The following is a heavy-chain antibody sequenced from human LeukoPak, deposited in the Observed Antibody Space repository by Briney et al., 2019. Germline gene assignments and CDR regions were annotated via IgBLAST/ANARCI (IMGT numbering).Heavy chain of an antibody. CDR1: GGSISSGYYW. CDR2: IYWNDDK. Sequence: TLSLTCTVSGGSISSGYYWAWIRQPPGKALEWLALIYWNDDKRYSPSLKSRLTITKDTSKNQVVLTMTNMDPVDTATYYCAHSPYDSSSYALGFDYWGQGTLVTVSS. CDR3: AHSPYDSSSYALGFDY. V-gene: IGHV2-5*01. J-gene: IGHJ4*02. D-gene: IGHD3-22*01.